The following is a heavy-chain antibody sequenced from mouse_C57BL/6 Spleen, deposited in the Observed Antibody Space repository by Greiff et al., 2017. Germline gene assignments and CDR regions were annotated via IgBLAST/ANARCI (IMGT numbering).Heavy chain of an antibody. CDR3: ARSGTTVVAPYYAMDY. Sequence: DVMLVESGGGLVQPGGSLSLSCAASGFTFTDYYMSWVRQPPGKALEWLGFIRNKANGYTTEYSASVKGRFTISRDNSQSILYLQMNALRAEDSATYYWARSGTTVVAPYYAMDYWGQGTSVTVSS. CDR1: GFTFTDYY. V-gene: IGHV7-3*01. CDR2: IRNKANGYTT. D-gene: IGHD1-1*01. J-gene: IGHJ4*01.